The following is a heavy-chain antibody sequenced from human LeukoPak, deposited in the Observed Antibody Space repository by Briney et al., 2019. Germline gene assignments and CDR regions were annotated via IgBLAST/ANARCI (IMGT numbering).Heavy chain of an antibody. V-gene: IGHV4-39*01. J-gene: IGHJ4*02. D-gene: IGHD3-16*02. CDR1: GGSISRSSYY. Sequence: KPSETLSLTCTVSGGSISRSSYYWGWIRQPPGQGLDWIGTIYYSGSTYYSPSLRGRVTISVDTSKNQFSLSLSSVTAADTAVYYCARHSVVRLGELSPDYWGQGTLVTVSS. CDR3: ARHSVVRLGELSPDY. CDR2: IYYSGST.